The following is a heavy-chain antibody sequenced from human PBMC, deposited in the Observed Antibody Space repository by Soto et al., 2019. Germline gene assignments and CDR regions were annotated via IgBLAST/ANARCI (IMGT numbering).Heavy chain of an antibody. CDR3: ARQVVDGTVAGTGSFDH. CDR1: GGSISSTSYY. V-gene: IGHV4-39*01. J-gene: IGHJ4*02. Sequence: PSETLSLTCIVSGGSISSTSYYWVWIRQPPGKGLEWIGSFYYSGSTYYNPSLKSRVTISVDTSENQFSMKLSSVTAADTVVYYCARQVVDGTVAGTGSFDHWGQGTLVTVAS. CDR2: FYYSGST. D-gene: IGHD6-19*01.